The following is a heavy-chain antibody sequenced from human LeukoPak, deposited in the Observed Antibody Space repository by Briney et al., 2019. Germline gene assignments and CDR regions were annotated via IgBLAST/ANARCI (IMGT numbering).Heavy chain of an antibody. Sequence: PSDTLSLTCTVSGGSISSSSYYWGWIRQPPGKGLEWIGSIYYSGSTYYNPSLKSRVTISVDTSKNQFSLKLSSVTAADTAVYYCARHKKQQVFDYWGQGTLVTVSS. CDR3: ARHKKQQVFDY. J-gene: IGHJ4*02. D-gene: IGHD6-13*01. CDR1: GGSISSSSYY. CDR2: IYYSGST. V-gene: IGHV4-39*01.